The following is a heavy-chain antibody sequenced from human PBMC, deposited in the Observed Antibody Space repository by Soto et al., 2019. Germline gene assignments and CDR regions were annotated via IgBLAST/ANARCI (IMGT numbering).Heavy chain of an antibody. CDR2: INSDGSST. CDR1: GFTFSSYW. Sequence: PGGSLRLSCAASGFTFSSYWMHWVCQAPGKGLVWVSRINSDGSSTSYADSVKGRFTISRDNAKNTLYLQMNSLRAEDTAVYYCAAAAGTSDWFDPWGQGTLVTVPS. V-gene: IGHV3-74*01. D-gene: IGHD6-13*01. CDR3: AAAAGTSDWFDP. J-gene: IGHJ5*02.